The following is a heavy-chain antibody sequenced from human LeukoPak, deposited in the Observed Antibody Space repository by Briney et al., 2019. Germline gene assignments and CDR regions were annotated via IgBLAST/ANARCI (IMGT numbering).Heavy chain of an antibody. J-gene: IGHJ4*02. CDR3: ARESLWFGEVLDY. CDR1: GFTFSNYA. CDR2: ISYDGSNK. Sequence: GGSLRLSCAASGFTFSNYAMHWVRQAPGKGLEWVALISYDGSNKYYADSVKGRFTISRDNAKNSLYLQMNSLRAEDTAVYYCARESLWFGEVLDYWGQGTLVTVSS. D-gene: IGHD3-10*01. V-gene: IGHV3-30*04.